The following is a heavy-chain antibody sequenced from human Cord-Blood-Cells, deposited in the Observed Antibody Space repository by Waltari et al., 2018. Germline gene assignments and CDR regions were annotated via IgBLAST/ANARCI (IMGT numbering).Heavy chain of an antibody. CDR3: ARGFLELRPFDY. CDR2: INHSGST. V-gene: IGHV4-34*01. D-gene: IGHD1-7*01. CDR1: GGSFSGYY. Sequence: QVQLQQWGAGLLKPSETLSLTCAVYGGSFSGYYWSWIRQPPGKGLEWIGEINHSGSTNYNPALKCRVTLAVDPSKNQFSLKLSSVTAADTAVYYCARGFLELRPFDYWGQGTLVTVSS. J-gene: IGHJ4*02.